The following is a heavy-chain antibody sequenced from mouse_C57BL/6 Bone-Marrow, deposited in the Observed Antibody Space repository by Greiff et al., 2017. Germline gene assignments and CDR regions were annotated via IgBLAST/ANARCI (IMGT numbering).Heavy chain of an antibody. CDR1: GYTFTSYW. J-gene: IGHJ2*01. Sequence: VQLQQSGAELVKPGASVKLSCKASGYTFTSYWMQWVKQRPGQGLEWIGEIDPSVSYTNYNQKFKGKATLTVDTSSSTASMQLSSLTSEDSAVYYCARRGGVLQGYFDYWGQGTTLTVSS. V-gene: IGHV1-50*01. CDR2: IDPSVSYT. D-gene: IGHD1-1*01. CDR3: ARRGGVLQGYFDY.